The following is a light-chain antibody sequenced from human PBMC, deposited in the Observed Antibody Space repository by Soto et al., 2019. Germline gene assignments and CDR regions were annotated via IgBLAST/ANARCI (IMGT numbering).Light chain of an antibody. CDR2: AAS. J-gene: IGKJ1*01. CDR3: QQSYTTPRT. CDR1: QSITSY. V-gene: IGKV1-39*01. Sequence: DIHLTQSPSSLSASVGDRVTITCRASQSITSYLNWYQQKPGKAPKLLIYAASTLQTGVPSRFSGSGSGTDFTLTIGSLQPEDFTVYFCQQSYTTPRTFGQGTRV.